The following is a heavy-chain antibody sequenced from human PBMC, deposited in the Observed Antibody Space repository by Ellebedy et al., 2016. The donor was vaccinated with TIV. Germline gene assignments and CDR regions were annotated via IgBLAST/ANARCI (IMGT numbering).Heavy chain of an antibody. J-gene: IGHJ4*02. CDR3: AREPRAVGGGYFDY. Sequence: ASVKVSCKASGGTFSSYAISWVRQAPGQGLEWMGGIIPIFGTANYAQKFQGRVTITADESTSTAYMELSSLRSVDTAVYYCAREPRAVGGGYFDYWGQGTLVTVSS. V-gene: IGHV1-69*13. D-gene: IGHD3-16*01. CDR2: IIPIFGTA. CDR1: GGTFSSYA.